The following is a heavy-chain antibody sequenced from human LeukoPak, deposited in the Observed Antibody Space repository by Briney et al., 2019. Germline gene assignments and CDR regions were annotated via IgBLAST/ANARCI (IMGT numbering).Heavy chain of an antibody. CDR3: ARGDYDFLTGLYYFDY. V-gene: IGHV3-21*01. CDR1: GFTFSSYS. D-gene: IGHD3-9*01. CDR2: ISSSSSSYI. Sequence: GGSLRLSCAASGFTFSSYSMNWVRQAPGKGLEWVSSISSSSSSYIYYADSVKGRFTISRNNAKNSLYLQMNSLRAEDTAGYYCARGDYDFLTGLYYFDYWGQGTLVTVSS. J-gene: IGHJ4*02.